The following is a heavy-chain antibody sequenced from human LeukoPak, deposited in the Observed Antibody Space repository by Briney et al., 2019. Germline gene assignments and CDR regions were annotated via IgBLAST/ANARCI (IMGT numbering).Heavy chain of an antibody. J-gene: IGHJ6*02. CDR1: GFTFSSYG. V-gene: IGHV3-30*02. D-gene: IGHD2-15*01. CDR3: AKDLYCSGGSCYPYGMDV. Sequence: PGGSLRLSCAASGFTFSSYGMHWVCQAPGKGLEWVAFIRYDGSNKYYADSVKGRFTISRDNSKNTLYLQMNSLRAEDTAVYYCAKDLYCSGGSCYPYGMDVWGQGTTVTVSS. CDR2: IRYDGSNK.